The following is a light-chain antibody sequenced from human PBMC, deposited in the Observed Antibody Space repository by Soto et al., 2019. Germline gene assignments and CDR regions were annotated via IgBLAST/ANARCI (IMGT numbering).Light chain of an antibody. J-gene: IGKJ3*01. CDR1: HDITSY. V-gene: IGKV1-33*01. Sequence: DIQMTQSPSSLSASVGDRVTITCQASHDITSYLNWYQHKPGKAPKLLIYDASILEAGVPSRFSGSGSGTDVNFNISSLQPEDVATYYCQKCDYLPIFGPGTTVDFK. CDR3: QKCDYLPI. CDR2: DAS.